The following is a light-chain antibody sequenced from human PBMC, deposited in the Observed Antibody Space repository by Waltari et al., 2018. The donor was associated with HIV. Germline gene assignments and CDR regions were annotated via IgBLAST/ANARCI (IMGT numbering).Light chain of an antibody. J-gene: IGLJ2*01. V-gene: IGLV3-19*01. CDR1: SLRTSY. CDR2: AKN. CDR3: NSRDSSGNHVF. Sequence: SSELTQDPVVSVALGQTVRITCQGDSLRTSYARWYQQKPGQAPVLVIFAKNNRPSGIPDRFSGSGSGNTTSLTITGAQAEDEADYYCNSRDSSGNHVFFGGGTKLTVL.